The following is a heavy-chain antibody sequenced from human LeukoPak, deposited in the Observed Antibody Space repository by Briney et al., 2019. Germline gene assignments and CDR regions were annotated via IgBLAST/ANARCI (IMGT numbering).Heavy chain of an antibody. Sequence: PSETLSLTCTVSGGSISSYYWSWIRQPPGKGLEWIGYIYYSGSTNYNPSLKSRVTISVGRSKNQFSLKLSSVTAADTAVYYCARRGGDYGDYWAYGMDVWGQGTTVTVSS. CDR1: GGSISSYY. V-gene: IGHV4-59*12. CDR3: ARRGGDYGDYWAYGMDV. D-gene: IGHD4-17*01. J-gene: IGHJ6*02. CDR2: IYYSGST.